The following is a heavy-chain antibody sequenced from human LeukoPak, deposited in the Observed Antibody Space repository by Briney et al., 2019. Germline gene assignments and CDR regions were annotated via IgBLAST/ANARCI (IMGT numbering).Heavy chain of an antibody. D-gene: IGHD6-13*01. CDR3: AKDLVPAWYSSSPVDY. Sequence: GGPVRLSCGACGFTFSSYGMHWLRQARGKAVEGVAFIRYDGSNKYYADSVKGRFTISRGNSKNTLYLQMNSLRAEDTAVYYCAKDLVPAWYSSSPVDYWGQGTLVTVSS. CDR2: IRYDGSNK. CDR1: GFTFSSYG. J-gene: IGHJ4*02. V-gene: IGHV3-30*02.